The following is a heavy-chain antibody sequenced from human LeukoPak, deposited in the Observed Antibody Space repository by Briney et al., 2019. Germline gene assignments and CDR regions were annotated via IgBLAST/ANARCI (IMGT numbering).Heavy chain of an antibody. J-gene: IGHJ4*02. D-gene: IGHD4-23*01. CDR3: TTDRRWEPTSDY. CDR2: IKSKTDGGTT. Sequence: GGSLRLSCAPSGFTFSNAWMSWVRQAPGKGLEWVGRIKSKTDGGTTDYAAPVKGRFTMSRDDSENTLYLQMDSLKTEGTAVYYSTTDRRWEPTSDYWGQGTLVTVSS. CDR1: GFTFSNAW. V-gene: IGHV3-15*01.